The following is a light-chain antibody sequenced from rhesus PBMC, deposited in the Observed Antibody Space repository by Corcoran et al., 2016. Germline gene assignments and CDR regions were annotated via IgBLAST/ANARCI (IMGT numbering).Light chain of an antibody. Sequence: DIQMTQSPSSLSASVGDRVTIPCSASQGIRKFLTWYQQKPGKAPKLLIYDASTLQSGVPSRFSGSGTWTYFMRTIRSRQPEDFATYYCLQCNSDALTFGGGTKVEIK. CDR2: DAS. CDR3: LQCNSDALT. J-gene: IGKJ4*01. CDR1: QGIRKF. V-gene: IGKV1S21*01.